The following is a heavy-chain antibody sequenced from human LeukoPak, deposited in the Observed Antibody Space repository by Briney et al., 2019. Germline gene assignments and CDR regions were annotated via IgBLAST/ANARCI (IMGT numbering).Heavy chain of an antibody. CDR1: GFTFSSFW. CDR2: INSDGFST. Sequence: PGGSLRLSCAASGFTFSSFWIDWVREGPGKGLVWVSRINSDGFSTSYADSVKGRFTISRDNAKNTLYLQMNSLRAEDTAVYYCARGTSGGYFDYWGQGTLVTVSS. CDR3: ARGTSGGYFDY. V-gene: IGHV3-74*01. J-gene: IGHJ4*02. D-gene: IGHD1-26*01.